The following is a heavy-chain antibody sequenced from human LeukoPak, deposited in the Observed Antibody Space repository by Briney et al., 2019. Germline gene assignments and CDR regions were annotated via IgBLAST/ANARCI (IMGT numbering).Heavy chain of an antibody. Sequence: ASVKVSCKASGYTFTSDAMHWVRQAPGQRLEWMGWINAGNGNTKYSQKFQGRVTITADESTSTAYMELSSLRSEDTAVYYCARGGIQLWLPWFDPWGQGTLVTVSS. D-gene: IGHD5-18*01. CDR1: GYTFTSDA. J-gene: IGHJ5*02. V-gene: IGHV1-3*01. CDR2: INAGNGNT. CDR3: ARGGIQLWLPWFDP.